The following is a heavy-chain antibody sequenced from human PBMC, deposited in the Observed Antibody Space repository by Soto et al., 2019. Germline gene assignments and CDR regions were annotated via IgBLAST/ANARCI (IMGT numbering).Heavy chain of an antibody. J-gene: IGHJ6*02. D-gene: IGHD3-22*01. CDR1: GYTFTSYA. CDR2: INAGNGNT. Sequence: ASVKVSCKASGYTFTSYAMHWVRQAPGQRLEWMGWINAGNGNTKYSQKFQGRVTITRDTSASTAYMELSSLRSEDTAVYYCARGTYDRSGYPHYYYYGLDVWGQGTTVTVSS. V-gene: IGHV1-3*01. CDR3: ARGTYDRSGYPHYYYYGLDV.